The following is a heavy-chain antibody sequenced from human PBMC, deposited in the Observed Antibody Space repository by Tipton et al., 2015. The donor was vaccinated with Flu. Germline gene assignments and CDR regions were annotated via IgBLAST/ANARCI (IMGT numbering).Heavy chain of an antibody. J-gene: IGHJ5*02. CDR2: IHHTGTT. CDR3: ARRDYSNYVSQPKNWFDL. V-gene: IGHV4-38-2*01. D-gene: IGHD4-11*01. CDR1: LASDYY. Sequence: LASDYYWGWIRQPPGRGLEWIGNIHHTGTTYYNPSLRRRVSIIRDRSKNHFSLKLSFVTAADTAVYYCARRDYSNYVSQPKNWFDLWGQGILVTVSA.